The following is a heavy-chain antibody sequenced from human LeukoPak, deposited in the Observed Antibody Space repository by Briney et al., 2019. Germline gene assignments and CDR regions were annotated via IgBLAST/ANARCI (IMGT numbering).Heavy chain of an antibody. J-gene: IGHJ4*02. CDR3: ARGRYGDYERYFDY. Sequence: PSETLSLTCAVYGGSFRGYYWSWIRQPPGKGLEWIGEINHSGSTNYNPSLKSRVTISVDTSKNQFSLKLSPVTAADTAVYSCARGRYGDYERYFDYWGQGTLVTVSS. D-gene: IGHD4-17*01. CDR2: INHSGST. V-gene: IGHV4-34*01. CDR1: GGSFRGYY.